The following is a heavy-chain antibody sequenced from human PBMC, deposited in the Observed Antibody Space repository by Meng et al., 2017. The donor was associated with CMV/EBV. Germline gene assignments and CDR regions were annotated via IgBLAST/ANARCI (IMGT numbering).Heavy chain of an antibody. J-gene: IGHJ4*03. CDR1: GYTFTDCY. CDR3: ARDKNWGPDY. D-gene: IGHD7-27*01. V-gene: IGHV1-2*02. CDR2: IHPQSGVT. Sequence: ASVKVSCKASGYTFTDCYFHWVRQAPGQGLEWMGWIHPQSGVTNYAQKFQAGVTLTRDTSINTGYMELSRLTSDDTAVYYCARDKNWGPDYWGQGTTVTVSS.